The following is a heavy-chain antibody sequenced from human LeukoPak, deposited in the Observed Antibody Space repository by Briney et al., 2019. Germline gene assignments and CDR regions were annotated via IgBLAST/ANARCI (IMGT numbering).Heavy chain of an antibody. Sequence: GGSLRLSCAASAFTFTTYGMHWVRQAPGKGLEWVAFIQYDGSIRLYGDSVKGRFTISRDNSKNTLYLQMNSLRAEDTAVYYCAKAGVVPAALGAFDIWGQGTMVTVSS. CDR3: AKAGVVPAALGAFDI. D-gene: IGHD2-2*01. CDR2: IQYDGSIR. CDR1: AFTFTTYG. V-gene: IGHV3-30*02. J-gene: IGHJ3*02.